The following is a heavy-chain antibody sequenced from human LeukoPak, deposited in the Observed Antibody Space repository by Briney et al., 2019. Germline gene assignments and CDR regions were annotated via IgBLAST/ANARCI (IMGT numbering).Heavy chain of an antibody. J-gene: IGHJ4*02. D-gene: IGHD6-13*01. CDR3: ARDPTLSIAAAGTEIDH. V-gene: IGHV1-18*01. Sequence: ASVKVSCKASGYTFTSYGISWVRQAPGQGLEWMGWISDYNGNTNYAQNIWGRITMTKETSTSTAYMELRSLRSDDTAVYYCARDPTLSIAAAGTEIDHWGQGTLVTVSS. CDR2: ISDYNGNT. CDR1: GYTFTSYG.